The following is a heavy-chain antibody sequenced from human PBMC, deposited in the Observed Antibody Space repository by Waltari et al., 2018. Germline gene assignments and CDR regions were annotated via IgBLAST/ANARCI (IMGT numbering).Heavy chain of an antibody. CDR1: GFTFSSYG. D-gene: IGHD3-22*01. CDR3: ARDQGYDKGFDY. J-gene: IGHJ4*02. V-gene: IGHV3-33*01. CDR2: IWYDGINK. Sequence: QVQLVESGGGVVQPGRSLRLSCAASGFTFSSYGMHWVRQAPGKGLEWVAVIWYDGINKYYADSVKGRFTISRDNSKNTLYLQMNSLRAEDTAVYYCARDQGYDKGFDYWGQGTLVTVSS.